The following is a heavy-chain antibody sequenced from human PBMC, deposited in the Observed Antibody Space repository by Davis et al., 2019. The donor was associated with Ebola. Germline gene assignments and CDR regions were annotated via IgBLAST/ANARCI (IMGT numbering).Heavy chain of an antibody. CDR1: GFTFSSYS. V-gene: IGHV3-20*04. J-gene: IGHJ6*03. D-gene: IGHD3-10*01. Sequence: PGGSLRLSCAASGFTFSSYSMNWVRQAPGKGLEWVSGINWNGGSTGYADSVKGRFTISRDNAKNSLYLQMNSLSAEDTALYYCARSRGIGDYYYMAVWGKGTTVTVSS. CDR2: INWNGGST. CDR3: ARSRGIGDYYYMAV.